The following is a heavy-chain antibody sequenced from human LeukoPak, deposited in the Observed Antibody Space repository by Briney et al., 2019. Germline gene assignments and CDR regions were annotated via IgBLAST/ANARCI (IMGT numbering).Heavy chain of an antibody. Sequence: GGSLRLSCASSGSTFSTTWMHWVRQAPGKGLLWFSLITSDGTTTTYADSVKGRFTISRDNAANMLYLQMNSLRAEDSAVYYCATDSYYSIAVWGQGTTVTVSS. CDR3: ATDSYYSIAV. V-gene: IGHV3-74*03. CDR1: GSTFSTTW. CDR2: ITSDGTTT. J-gene: IGHJ6*02.